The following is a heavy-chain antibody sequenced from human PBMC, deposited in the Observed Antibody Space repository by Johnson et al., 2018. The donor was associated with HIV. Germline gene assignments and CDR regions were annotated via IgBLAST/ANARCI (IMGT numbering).Heavy chain of an antibody. Sequence: QMQLVESGGGVVQPGRSLRLSCAASGFTFSSYAMHWVRQAPGKGLEWVAVISYDGSNKYYADSVKGRLTISRDNSKNTLYLQMHSLRAEDTAVYYCAKDLGDAVGTTHDAFDIWAKGQRSPSLQ. CDR2: ISYDGSNK. J-gene: IGHJ3*02. D-gene: IGHD1-26*01. V-gene: IGHV3-30-3*01. CDR1: GFTFSSYA. CDR3: AKDLGDAVGTTHDAFDI.